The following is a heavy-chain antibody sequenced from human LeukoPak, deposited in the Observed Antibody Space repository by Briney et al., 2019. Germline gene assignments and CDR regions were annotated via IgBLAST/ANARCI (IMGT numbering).Heavy chain of an antibody. J-gene: IGHJ3*02. D-gene: IGHD5-24*01. CDR1: GGTFSSYA. CDR2: IIPIFGTA. V-gene: IGHV1-69*05. CDR3: ARDRETATIGHGAFDI. Sequence: SVKVSCKASGGTFSSYAISWVRQAPGQGLEWMGRIIPIFGTANYAQKFQGRVTITTDESTSTAYMELSSLRSEDTAVYYCARDRETATIGHGAFDIWGQGTMVTVSS.